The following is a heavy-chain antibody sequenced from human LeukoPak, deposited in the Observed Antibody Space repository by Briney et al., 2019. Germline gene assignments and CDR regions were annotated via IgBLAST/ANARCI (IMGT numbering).Heavy chain of an antibody. D-gene: IGHD2-2*01. J-gene: IGHJ6*03. Sequence: GGSLRLSWAASGFTFDDYGMSWVRQAPGKGLEWVSGINWNGGSTGYADSVKGRFTISRDNAKNSLYLQMNSLRAEDTALYYCARAIYYYYYMDVWGKGTTVTVSS. CDR2: INWNGGST. V-gene: IGHV3-20*04. CDR1: GFTFDDYG. CDR3: ARAIYYYYYMDV.